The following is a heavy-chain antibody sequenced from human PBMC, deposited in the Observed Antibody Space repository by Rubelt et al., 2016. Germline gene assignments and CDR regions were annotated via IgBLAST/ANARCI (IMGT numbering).Heavy chain of an antibody. J-gene: IGHJ4*02. V-gene: IGHV3-21*01. D-gene: IGHD6-13*01. Sequence: EYVSSISSSSTNVHFADSVKGRFSISRDNAKDSLYLQMNSLKIEDTAVYYCARRLRGSSWGIVDYWGQGTLVTVSS. CDR3: ARRLRGSSWGIVDY. CDR2: ISSSSTNV.